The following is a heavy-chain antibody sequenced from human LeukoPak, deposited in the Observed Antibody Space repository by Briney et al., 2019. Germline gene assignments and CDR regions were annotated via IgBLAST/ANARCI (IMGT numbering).Heavy chain of an antibody. CDR2: ISWDGGST. D-gene: IGHD3-3*01. Sequence: GGSLRLSCAASGFTLDDYAMHWVRQAPGKGLEWVSLISWDGGSTYYADSVKGGFTISRDNSKNSLYLQMNSLRADDTALYYSAKDRGRWSGWSRSFYFDYWGQGTLVTVSS. CDR3: AKDRGRWSGWSRSFYFDY. V-gene: IGHV3-43D*03. J-gene: IGHJ4*02. CDR1: GFTLDDYA.